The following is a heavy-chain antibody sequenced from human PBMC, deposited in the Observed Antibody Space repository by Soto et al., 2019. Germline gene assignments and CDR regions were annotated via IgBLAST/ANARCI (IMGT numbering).Heavy chain of an antibody. V-gene: IGHV4-4*02. CDR2: IYHSGST. D-gene: IGHD6-13*01. Sequence: QVRDRVSEGRTPSETLSLTCAVSGGSISSSNWWSWVRQPPGKGLEWIGEIYHSGSTNYNPSLKSRVTISVDKSKNQFSLKLSSVTAADTAVYYCARGGAPIAAAGLDFDYWGQGTLVTVSS. CDR1: GGSISSSNW. J-gene: IGHJ4*02. CDR3: ARGGAPIAAAGLDFDY.